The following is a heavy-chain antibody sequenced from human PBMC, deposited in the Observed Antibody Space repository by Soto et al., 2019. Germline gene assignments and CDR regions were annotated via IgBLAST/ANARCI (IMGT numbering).Heavy chain of an antibody. CDR3: ARAVTWGLDV. CDR1: GFTFSLYS. CDR2: ISRSSTGI. D-gene: IGHD3-10*01. V-gene: IGHV3-48*02. Sequence: EVQLVESGGGLVQPGGSLRLSCAASGFTFSLYSMSWVRQAPGKGLEWVSYISRSSTGIHYADSVKGRFTISRDDATNSMHLQMHRLRDGDTAVYSCARAVTWGLDVWGQGTTVSISS. J-gene: IGHJ6*02.